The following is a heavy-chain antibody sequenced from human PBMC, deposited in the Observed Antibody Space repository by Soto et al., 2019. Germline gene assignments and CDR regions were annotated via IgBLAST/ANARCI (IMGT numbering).Heavy chain of an antibody. Sequence: SGPTLVNPTHTLTLTCTFSGVSLSTSGGAVGWIRQAPRKAPEWLAFIFWDDDKRYSPSLENRLTITKDTSKNQVVLTMTNMDPMYTATYYCARIVDLWSGYYFSYSVRGTLVTVSS. V-gene: IGHV2-5*02. CDR2: IFWDDDK. CDR1: GVSLSTSGGA. D-gene: IGHD3-3*01. J-gene: IGHJ4*02. CDR3: ARIVDLWSGYYFSY.